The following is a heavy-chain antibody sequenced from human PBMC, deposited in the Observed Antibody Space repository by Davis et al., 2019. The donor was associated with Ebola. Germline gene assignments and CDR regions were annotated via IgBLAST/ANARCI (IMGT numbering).Heavy chain of an antibody. CDR3: AGGTRSGWHLEY. CDR1: GFTFSSYG. V-gene: IGHV3-23*01. CDR2: FSGSGGST. D-gene: IGHD6-19*01. J-gene: IGHJ4*02. Sequence: GGSLRPSCAASGFTFSSYGLSWVRQAPGKGLEWVPAFSGSGGSTYCADSVKGRFTISRDNSKNTLFLQMNTLRAEDAAVYYCAGGTRSGWHLEYWGQGTLVTVSS.